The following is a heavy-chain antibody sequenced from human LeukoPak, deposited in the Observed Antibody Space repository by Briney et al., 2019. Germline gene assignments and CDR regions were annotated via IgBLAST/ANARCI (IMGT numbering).Heavy chain of an antibody. D-gene: IGHD3-10*01. V-gene: IGHV3-30*04. J-gene: IGHJ4*02. CDR1: GITFSSYA. CDR2: ISYDGSNK. Sequence: GGSLRLSCAASGITFSSYAMHWVRQAPGKGLEWVAVISYDGSNKYYADSVKGRFTISRDNSKNTLYLQMNSLRAEDTAVYYCARGMVRGVIITTPRPFDYWGQGTLVTVSS. CDR3: ARGMVRGVIITTPRPFDY.